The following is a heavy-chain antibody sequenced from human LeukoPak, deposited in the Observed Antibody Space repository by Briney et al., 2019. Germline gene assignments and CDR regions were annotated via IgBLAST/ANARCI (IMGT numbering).Heavy chain of an antibody. CDR1: GFTFSSYS. Sequence: GGSLRLSCAASGFTFSSYSMNWVRQAPGKGLEWVSSISSSSSYIYYADSVKGRFTISRDNAKNSLYLQMNSLRAEDTAVYYCARAPRVDYMDVWGKGTTVTVSS. D-gene: IGHD2-15*01. V-gene: IGHV3-21*01. CDR2: ISSSSSYI. CDR3: ARAPRVDYMDV. J-gene: IGHJ6*03.